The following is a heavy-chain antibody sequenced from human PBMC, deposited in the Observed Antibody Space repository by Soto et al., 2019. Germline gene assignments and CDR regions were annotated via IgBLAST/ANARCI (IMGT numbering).Heavy chain of an antibody. CDR3: ARDLGDCSSTSCYSPINWLDP. D-gene: IGHD2-2*01. V-gene: IGHV3-7*03. Sequence: LRLSCAASGFTFTSYWMSWVRQAPGKGLEWVANIKQDGSEKYYVDSVKGRFTISRDNAKNSLYLQMNSLRAEDTAVYYCARDLGDCSSTSCYSPINWLDPWGQGTLVTVSS. J-gene: IGHJ5*02. CDR1: GFTFTSYW. CDR2: IKQDGSEK.